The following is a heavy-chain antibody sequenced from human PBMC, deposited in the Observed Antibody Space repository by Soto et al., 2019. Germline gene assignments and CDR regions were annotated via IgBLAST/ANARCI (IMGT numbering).Heavy chain of an antibody. CDR1: GFTFSSYG. CDR2: ISYDGSNK. J-gene: IGHJ6*02. V-gene: IGHV3-30*18. D-gene: IGHD3-3*01. Sequence: GGSLRLSCAASGFTFSSYGMHWVRQAPGKGLEWVAVISYDGSNKYYADSVKGRFTISRDNSKNTLYLQMNSLRADDTAVYYCAKDIRFLEYGLDVWGQGTTVTVSS. CDR3: AKDIRFLEYGLDV.